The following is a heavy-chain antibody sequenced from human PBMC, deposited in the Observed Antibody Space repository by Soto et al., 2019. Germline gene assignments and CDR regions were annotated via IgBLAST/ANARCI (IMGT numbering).Heavy chain of an antibody. D-gene: IGHD5-12*01. CDR1: GGTFSSYT. J-gene: IGHJ4*02. V-gene: IGHV1-69*08. CDR3: ARDRDIVATTCIDY. CDR2: IIPILGIA. Sequence: QVQLVQSGAEVKKPGSSVKVSCKASGGTFSSYTISWVRQAPGQGLEWMERIIPILGIANYAQKYQGRVTITADKSTSTAYMELSSLRSEDRAVYYCARDRDIVATTCIDYWGQGTLVTVSS.